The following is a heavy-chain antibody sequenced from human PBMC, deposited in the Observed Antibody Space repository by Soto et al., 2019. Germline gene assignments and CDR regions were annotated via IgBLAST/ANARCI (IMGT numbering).Heavy chain of an antibody. Sequence: PGGSLRLSCAASGFTFSSHSMNWVRQAPGKGLEWVSYISRCSDAMYYADSMRGRFTISRDNAKNSLFLQMNNLRAEDTAVYYCARESNWNDGGGFDYWGQGTLVTVSS. CDR1: GFTFSSHS. CDR3: ARESNWNDGGGFDY. V-gene: IGHV3-48*01. CDR2: ISRCSDAM. D-gene: IGHD1-1*01. J-gene: IGHJ4*02.